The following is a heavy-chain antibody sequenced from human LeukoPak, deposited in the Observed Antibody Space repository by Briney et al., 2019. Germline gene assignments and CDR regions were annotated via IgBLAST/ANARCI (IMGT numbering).Heavy chain of an antibody. CDR1: GVSLYNNY. J-gene: IGHJ3*02. V-gene: IGHV3-53*01. CDR2: TSSGGTT. Sequence: GGSLRLSCVVSGVSLYNNYIGWVRQAPRKGLEWVSLTSSGGTTWYEDSVKGRFIIPRDTSKNTLFLQMNRLRVDDTAVYFCARLNVGAFDSWGQGTMVTVSS. CDR3: ARLNVGAFDS.